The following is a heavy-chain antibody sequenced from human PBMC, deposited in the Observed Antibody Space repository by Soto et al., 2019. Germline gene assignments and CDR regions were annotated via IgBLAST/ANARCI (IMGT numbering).Heavy chain of an antibody. CDR2: IYYSGST. CDR3: ASYVWGSYRHAGSMDV. Sequence: QVQLQESGPGLVKPSETLSLTCTVSGGSVSSGSYYWSWIRQPPGKGLEWIGYIYYSGSTNYNPSLKSRVTISVDTSKNQFSLKLSSVTAADTVVYYCASYVWGSYRHAGSMDVWGQGTTVTVSS. J-gene: IGHJ6*02. D-gene: IGHD3-16*02. CDR1: GGSVSSGSYY. V-gene: IGHV4-61*01.